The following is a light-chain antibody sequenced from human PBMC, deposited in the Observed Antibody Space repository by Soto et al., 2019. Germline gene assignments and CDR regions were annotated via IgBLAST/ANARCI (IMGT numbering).Light chain of an antibody. J-gene: IGKJ3*01. Sequence: ATRMTQSPSSFSASTGDRVNITCRADQGVSSYLAWYQQKPGRAPKLLIYAASTLQSGVPSTFSGSGSGTDFTLTISCLQYEDFATYCCQQYSTYPFTFGPGTKVDVK. V-gene: IGKV1-8*01. CDR2: AAS. CDR3: QQYSTYPFT. CDR1: QGVSSY.